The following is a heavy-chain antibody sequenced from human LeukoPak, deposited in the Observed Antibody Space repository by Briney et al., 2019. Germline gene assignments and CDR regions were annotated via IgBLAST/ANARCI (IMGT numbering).Heavy chain of an antibody. V-gene: IGHV4-4*07. D-gene: IGHD5-18*01. CDR3: ARGDDGYGPYFDY. Sequence: PSETLSLTCTVSGGSISGYYWSWIRQPAGKGLEWIGRMYTSGSTNYNPSLKSRVTISVDTSKNQFSLKLSSVTAADTAVYYCARGDDGYGPYFDYWGQGTLVTVSS. J-gene: IGHJ4*02. CDR2: MYTSGST. CDR1: GGSISGYY.